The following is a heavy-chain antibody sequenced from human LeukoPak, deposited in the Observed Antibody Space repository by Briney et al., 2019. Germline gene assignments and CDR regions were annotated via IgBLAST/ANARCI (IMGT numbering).Heavy chain of an antibody. V-gene: IGHV3-30*02. J-gene: IGHJ4*02. CDR3: AKRLSTYDHFDY. Sequence: GGSLRLSCAASGFIFSRCGMHWVRQAPGKGLEWVAFIQYDETNKYYADSVKGRFTISRDNSKNTLYLQMNTLRAEDAAVYYCAKRLSTYDHFDYWGQGTLVTVSS. CDR2: IQYDETNK. D-gene: IGHD2-2*01. CDR1: GFIFSRCG.